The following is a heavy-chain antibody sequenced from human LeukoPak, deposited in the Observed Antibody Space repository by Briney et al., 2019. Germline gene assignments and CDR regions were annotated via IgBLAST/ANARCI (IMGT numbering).Heavy chain of an antibody. J-gene: IGHJ4*02. CDR3: AKSPVSSCRGSFCYPFDY. D-gene: IGHD2-15*01. CDR2: ISGSGGST. V-gene: IGHV3-23*01. Sequence: PGGSLRLSCAASGFTFSSYAMSWVRQAPGKGLEWVSAISGSGGSTYYADPVKGRFTISRDNSKNTLYLQMNSLRAEDTAVYFCAKSPVSSCRGSFCYPFDYWGQGNLVTVSS. CDR1: GFTFSSYA.